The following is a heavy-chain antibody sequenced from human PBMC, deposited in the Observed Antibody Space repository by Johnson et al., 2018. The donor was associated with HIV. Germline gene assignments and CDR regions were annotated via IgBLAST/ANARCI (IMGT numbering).Heavy chain of an antibody. CDR2: ISYDGSNK. CDR3: TTDVGGGIAVAGTEAFDI. J-gene: IGHJ3*02. CDR1: GFTFSSYA. Sequence: QVQLVESGGGVVQPGRSLRLSCAASGFTFSSYAMHWVRQAPGKGLEWVAVISYDGSNKYYADSVKGRFTISRDNSKNTLYLQMNSLKTEDTAVYYCTTDVGGGIAVAGTEAFDIWGQGTMVTVSS. D-gene: IGHD6-19*01. V-gene: IGHV3-30*04.